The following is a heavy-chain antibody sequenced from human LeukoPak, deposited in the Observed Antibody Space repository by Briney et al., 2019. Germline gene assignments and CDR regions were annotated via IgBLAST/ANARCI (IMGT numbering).Heavy chain of an antibody. J-gene: IGHJ5*02. D-gene: IGHD3-10*01. CDR2: IKEDGSEK. V-gene: IGHV3-7*01. CDR1: GFAFSNYW. Sequence: GGSLRLSCAASGFAFSNYWMIWVRQAPGKGLEWVANIKEDGSEKDYVDFVKGRFTISRDNAKNSLYLQMNSLITEDTAVYYCARVGLGVGSGRKASGFDPWGQGTLVTVSS. CDR3: ARVGLGVGSGRKASGFDP.